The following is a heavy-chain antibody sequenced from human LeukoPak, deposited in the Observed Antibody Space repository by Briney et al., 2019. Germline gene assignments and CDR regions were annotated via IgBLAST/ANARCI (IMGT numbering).Heavy chain of an antibody. V-gene: IGHV3-48*01. Sequence: GGSLRLSCAASGFTFSYYSINWVRQAPGKGLEWVSYISSSGSTIYNADSVKGRLTISRDNAKNSLYLQMNSLRAEDTAVYYCARGSPIWFGEPRGIDPWGQGTLVTVSS. CDR1: GFTFSYYS. CDR3: ARGSPIWFGEPRGIDP. D-gene: IGHD3-10*01. J-gene: IGHJ5*02. CDR2: ISSSGSTI.